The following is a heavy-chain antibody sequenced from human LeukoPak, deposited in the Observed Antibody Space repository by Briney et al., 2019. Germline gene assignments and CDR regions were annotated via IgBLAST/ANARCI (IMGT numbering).Heavy chain of an antibody. J-gene: IGHJ4*02. CDR1: GFTFSSYG. CDR2: IWYDGSNK. Sequence: GGSLRLSCAASGFTFSSYGMHWVRQAPGKGLEWVAVIWYDGSNKYYADSVKGRFTISRDNSKNTLYLQMNSLRAEDTAVYYCARGAVERHSSSWYSDYWGQGTLVTVSS. V-gene: IGHV3-33*01. CDR3: ARGAVERHSSSWYSDY. D-gene: IGHD6-13*01.